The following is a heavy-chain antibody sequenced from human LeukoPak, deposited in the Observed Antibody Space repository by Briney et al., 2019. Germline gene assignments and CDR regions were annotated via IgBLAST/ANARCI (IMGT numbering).Heavy chain of an antibody. CDR3: AKCMSGSGVCLNFDS. J-gene: IGHJ4*02. CDR2: ISGTDSGT. CDR1: GFTFITYA. Sequence: GGSLRFSCEASGFTFITYAMSGVRQAPGKGLQWVSGISGTDSGTYYTDSVKGRFTISRDNSKNTVYLQIDSLRAEDTAVYYCAKCMSGSGVCLNFDSWGQGILVTVSS. V-gene: IGHV3-23*01. D-gene: IGHD2-21*02.